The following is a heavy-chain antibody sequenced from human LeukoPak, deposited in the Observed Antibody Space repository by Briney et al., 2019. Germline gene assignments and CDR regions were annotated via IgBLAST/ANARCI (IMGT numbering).Heavy chain of an antibody. D-gene: IGHD6-13*01. CDR1: GFTFSSYS. Sequence: PGGSLRLSCAASGFTFSSYSMNWVRQAPGMGLEWVSSISSSSSYIYYADSVKGRFTISRDNAKNTLYLQMNSLRAEDTAVYYCTRRAAALDAFDIWGQGTMVTVSS. J-gene: IGHJ3*02. V-gene: IGHV3-21*01. CDR2: ISSSSSYI. CDR3: TRRAAALDAFDI.